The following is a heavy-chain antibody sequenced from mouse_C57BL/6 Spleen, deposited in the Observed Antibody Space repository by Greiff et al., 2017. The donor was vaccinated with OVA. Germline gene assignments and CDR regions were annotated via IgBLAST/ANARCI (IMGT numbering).Heavy chain of an antibody. D-gene: IGHD4-1*01. V-gene: IGHV5-9*01. J-gene: IGHJ1*03. CDR3: ARRLWGYFDV. Sequence: EVQRVESGGGLVKPGGSLKLSCAASGFTFSSYTMSWVRQTPEKRLEWVATISGGGGNTYYPDSVKGRFTISRDNAKNTLYLQMSSVRSEDTALYYCARRLWGYFDVWGTGTTVTVSS. CDR1: GFTFSSYT. CDR2: ISGGGGNT.